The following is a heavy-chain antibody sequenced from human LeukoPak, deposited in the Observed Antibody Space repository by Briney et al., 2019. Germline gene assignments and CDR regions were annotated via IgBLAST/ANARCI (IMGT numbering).Heavy chain of an antibody. CDR1: GFSFSTYR. CDR2: TSSSSGYI. J-gene: IGHJ3*02. D-gene: IGHD3-3*01. Sequence: GGSLRLSCAASGFSFSTYRMNWVRQAPGKGLEWVSSTSSSSGYIYYADSLKGRFTISRDNAKNSVYLQMNSLRAEDTAVYYCARDDFWSARAPRNAFDIWGQGTMVTVSS. CDR3: ARDDFWSARAPRNAFDI. V-gene: IGHV3-21*01.